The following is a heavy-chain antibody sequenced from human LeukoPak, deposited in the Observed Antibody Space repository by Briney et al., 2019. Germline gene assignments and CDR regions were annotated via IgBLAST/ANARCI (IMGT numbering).Heavy chain of an antibody. Sequence: PSETLSLTCAVYGGSFSGYYWSWIRQTPEKGLEWIGEINHSGGTNYNPSLKSRVTISEHTSKNQSSLKVTSVTAADTAVYYCARGTLFNGMDVWGQGTTVTVSS. CDR1: GGSFSGYY. J-gene: IGHJ6*02. V-gene: IGHV4-34*01. D-gene: IGHD2-15*01. CDR3: ARGTLFNGMDV. CDR2: INHSGGT.